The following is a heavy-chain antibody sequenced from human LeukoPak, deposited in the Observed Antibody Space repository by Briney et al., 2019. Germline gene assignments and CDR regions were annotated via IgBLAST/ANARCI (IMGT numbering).Heavy chain of an antibody. V-gene: IGHV3-9*01. D-gene: IGHD6-13*01. J-gene: IGHJ4*02. CDR1: GFTFDDFA. Sequence: GGSLRLSCAASGFTFDDFAMHWVRQAPGKGLEWVSGISWNSGSIGYADSVKGRFTISRDNAKNSLYLQMSSLRAEDTALYYCAKDSPRHERYSSSWYPDYWGQGTLVTVSS. CDR3: AKDSPRHERYSSSWYPDY. CDR2: ISWNSGSI.